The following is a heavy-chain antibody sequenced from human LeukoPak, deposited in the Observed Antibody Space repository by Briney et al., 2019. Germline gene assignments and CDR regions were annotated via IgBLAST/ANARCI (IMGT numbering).Heavy chain of an antibody. D-gene: IGHD6-19*01. Sequence: GGSLRLSCAASGFTFSSYAMSWVRQAPGKGLEWVSAISGSGGSTYYADSVKGRFTISRDNSKNTLYLQMNSLRAEDTAVYYCARARVSSGCFDYWGQGTLVTVSS. J-gene: IGHJ4*02. CDR3: ARARVSSGCFDY. CDR2: ISGSGGST. V-gene: IGHV3-23*01. CDR1: GFTFSSYA.